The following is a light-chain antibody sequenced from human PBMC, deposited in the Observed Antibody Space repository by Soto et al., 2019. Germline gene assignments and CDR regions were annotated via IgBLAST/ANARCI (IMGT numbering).Light chain of an antibody. Sequence: DIQMTQSPSYVSASLGDRVTITCRASQVVRNHLAWYQQKPGKAPVLLIYDASTLQTGVPSRFSGGGSGTDFTLTISGLQPEDFGIYYCQQGNTFPITFGQGTRLDIK. CDR1: QVVRNH. CDR2: DAS. V-gene: IGKV1-12*01. J-gene: IGKJ5*01. CDR3: QQGNTFPIT.